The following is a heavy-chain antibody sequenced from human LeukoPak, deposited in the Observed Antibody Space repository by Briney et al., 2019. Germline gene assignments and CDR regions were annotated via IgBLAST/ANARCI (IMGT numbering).Heavy chain of an antibody. CDR2: ISSSSSYI. CDR1: GFTFSTYS. D-gene: IGHD5-12*01. V-gene: IGHV3-21*01. CDR3: ARALVVATISQTYYYYGMDV. J-gene: IGHJ6*02. Sequence: PGGSLRLSCAASGFTFSTYSMNWVRQAPGKGLEWVSSISSSSSYISYADSMKGRFTISRDNAKNSLYLQMNSLRAEDSAVYYCARALVVATISQTYYYYGMDVWGQGTTVTVSS.